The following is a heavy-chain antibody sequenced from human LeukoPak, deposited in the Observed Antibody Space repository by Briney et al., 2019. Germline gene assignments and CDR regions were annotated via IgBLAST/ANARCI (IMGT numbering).Heavy chain of an antibody. CDR2: ISGSGGST. CDR1: GFTFSSYA. V-gene: IGHV3-23*01. D-gene: IGHD3-10*01. J-gene: IGHJ4*02. Sequence: PGGSLRLSCAASGFTFSSYAMSWVRQAPGKRLEWVSAISGSGGSTYYADSVKGRFTISRDNSKNTLYLQMNSLRAEDTAVYYCAILRGYYGSYWGQGTLVTVSS. CDR3: AILRGYYGSY.